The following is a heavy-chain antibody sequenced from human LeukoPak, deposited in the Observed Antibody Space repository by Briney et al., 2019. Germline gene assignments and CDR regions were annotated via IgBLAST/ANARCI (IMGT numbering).Heavy chain of an antibody. Sequence: GESLTPSCPPSAPTLTRLCMGWVRQAPGKGLEWVSSISPSGGSTYYADSVKGRFTISRDSSKSTLYLQMNSLRAEDTAVYYCAKAGAAIVDSAVDIWRQGTMVSVSS. J-gene: IGHJ3*02. CDR2: ISPSGGST. CDR3: AKAGAAIVDSAVDI. CDR1: APTLTRLC. D-gene: IGHD2-15*01. V-gene: IGHV3-23*01.